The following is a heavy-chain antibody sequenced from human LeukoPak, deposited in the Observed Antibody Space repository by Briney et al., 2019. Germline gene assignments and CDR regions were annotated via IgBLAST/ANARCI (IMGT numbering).Heavy chain of an antibody. Sequence: SETLPLTCTVSGGSISSGGYYWSWIRQYPGKGLEWIGYIYYSGTTYYNPSLKSRVTMSVDTSKNQFSLKLISVTAADTAVYYCARDVTGGSYFDYWGQGTLVTVSS. D-gene: IGHD1-26*01. V-gene: IGHV4-31*03. J-gene: IGHJ4*02. CDR2: IYYSGTT. CDR1: GGSISSGGYY. CDR3: ARDVTGGSYFDY.